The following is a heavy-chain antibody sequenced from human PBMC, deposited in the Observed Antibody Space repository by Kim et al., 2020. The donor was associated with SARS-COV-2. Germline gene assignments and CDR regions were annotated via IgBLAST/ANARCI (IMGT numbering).Heavy chain of an antibody. CDR1: GGTFSSYA. V-gene: IGHV1-69*13. CDR3: ARDATTVTTDVRNYYYGMDV. CDR2: IIPIFGTA. J-gene: IGHJ6*02. D-gene: IGHD4-17*01. Sequence: SVKVSCKASGGTFSSYAISWVRQAPGQGLEWMGGIIPIFGTANYAQKFQGRVTITADESTSTAYMELSSLRSEDTAVYYCARDATTVTTDVRNYYYGMDVWGQGTTVTVSS.